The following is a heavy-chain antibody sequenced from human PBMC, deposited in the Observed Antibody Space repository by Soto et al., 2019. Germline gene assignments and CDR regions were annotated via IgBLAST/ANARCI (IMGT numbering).Heavy chain of an antibody. CDR3: AGEHRSSWRFDY. J-gene: IGHJ4*02. CDR1: GYTFTSYD. CDR2: MNPTSGNT. D-gene: IGHD6-13*01. V-gene: IGHV1-8*01. Sequence: QVQLVQSGAEVKQPGASVKVSCKASGYTFTSYDINWVRQATGQGLEWMGWMNPTSGNTGYALKLQGRVTMTRNTSISTAYMELSSLRSEDTAVYYCAGEHRSSWRFDYWGQGTLVTVSS.